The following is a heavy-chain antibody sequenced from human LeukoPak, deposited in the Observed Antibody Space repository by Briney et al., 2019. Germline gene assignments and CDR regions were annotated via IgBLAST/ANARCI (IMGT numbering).Heavy chain of an antibody. CDR3: TKKRTTSVTDWFDP. Sequence: PGGSLRLSCTASGFTFSSYAMTWVRQAPGKGLECVSVISGIGTTTYYADSVKGRFTISRDNSKNTLFLQMNSLRVEDTATYHCTKKRTTSVTDWFDPWGQGTLVTVSS. CDR1: GFTFSSYA. CDR2: ISGIGTTT. D-gene: IGHD4-17*01. J-gene: IGHJ5*02. V-gene: IGHV3-23*01.